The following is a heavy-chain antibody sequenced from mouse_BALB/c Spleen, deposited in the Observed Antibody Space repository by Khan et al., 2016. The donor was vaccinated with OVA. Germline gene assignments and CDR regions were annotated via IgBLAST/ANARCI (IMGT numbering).Heavy chain of an antibody. J-gene: IGHJ3*01. CDR1: DFNIKDYY. D-gene: IGHD2-3*01. Sequence: EVQLQESGAELVRPGALVKLSCNASDFNIKDYYMHWVKPRPEQGLVGIGRFDPENGNTIFDPKFQGKASITSDTSSNTAYLQLSSLTSEDTYVYYGTSDGYYPWFAYWGQGTLVTVP. CDR2: FDPENGNT. V-gene: IGHV14-1*02. CDR3: TSDGYYPWFAY.